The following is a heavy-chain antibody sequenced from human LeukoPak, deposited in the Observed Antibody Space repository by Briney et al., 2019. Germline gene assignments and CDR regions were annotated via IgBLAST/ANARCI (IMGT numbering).Heavy chain of an antibody. V-gene: IGHV3-21*01. CDR2: ISSSSSYI. CDR3: ARGGYNVPHDY. Sequence: GGSLRLSCAASGFTFSSYSMNWVRQAPGKGLEWVSSISSSSSYIYYADSVKGRFTISRDNAKNSLYLQMNSLGAEDTAVYYCARGGYNVPHDYWGQGTLVTVFS. D-gene: IGHD5-24*01. J-gene: IGHJ4*02. CDR1: GFTFSSYS.